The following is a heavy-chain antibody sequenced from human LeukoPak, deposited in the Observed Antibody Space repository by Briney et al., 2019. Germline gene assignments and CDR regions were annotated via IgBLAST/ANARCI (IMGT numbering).Heavy chain of an antibody. D-gene: IGHD3-3*01. CDR2: IIPTLEIA. CDR1: GGTFSRYA. V-gene: IGHV1-69*04. Sequence: SVKVSCKASGGTFSRYAFSWVRQAPGQGLEWMGRIIPTLEIANYAQKLQGRVTITRDTSANTAYVELSSLRSEDTAVYYCAREHDFLIDYSFDYWGQGTLVTVSS. CDR3: AREHDFLIDYSFDY. J-gene: IGHJ4*02.